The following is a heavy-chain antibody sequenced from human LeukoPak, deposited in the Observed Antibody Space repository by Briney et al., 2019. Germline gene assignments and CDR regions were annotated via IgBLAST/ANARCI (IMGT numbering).Heavy chain of an antibody. D-gene: IGHD5-24*01. J-gene: IGHJ3*02. CDR2: IYTSGST. Sequence: PLETLSLTCTVSGGSISSGRYYWSWIRQPAGKGLEWIGRIYTSGSTNYNPSLKSRVTISVDTSKNQFSLKLSSVTAADTAVYYCARWVPGIATPSDAFDIWGQGTMVTVSS. CDR3: ARWVPGIATPSDAFDI. V-gene: IGHV4-61*02. CDR1: GGSISSGRYY.